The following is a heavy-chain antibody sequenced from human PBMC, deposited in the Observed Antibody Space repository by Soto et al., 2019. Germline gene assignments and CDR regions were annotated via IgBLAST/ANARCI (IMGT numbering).Heavy chain of an antibody. CDR1: GFIFENFG. Sequence: GGSLRLSCAASGFIFENFGMSWVRQAPGKGLEWISSISGSGFKKYYADSVKGRFTISRDNSKNTLYLQMNSLRAEDTAVYYCARSRDGYSFYFYYGMDGWGQGTTVTVSS. D-gene: IGHD4-4*01. J-gene: IGHJ6*02. CDR2: ISGSGFKK. V-gene: IGHV3-23*01. CDR3: ARSRDGYSFYFYYGMDG.